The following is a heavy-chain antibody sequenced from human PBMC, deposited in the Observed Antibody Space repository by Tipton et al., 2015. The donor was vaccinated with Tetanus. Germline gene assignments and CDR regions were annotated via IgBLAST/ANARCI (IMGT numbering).Heavy chain of an antibody. V-gene: IGHV3-11*01. CDR3: AKDTSAPGSFSYFDH. D-gene: IGHD3-10*01. CDR1: GFIFSDYY. J-gene: IGHJ4*01. Sequence: SLRLSCAASGFIFSDYYMSWIRKAPGRGLEWLSFMRGDGSTIHYADSGKGRFTISRDNAKRTLYLQMNDLRAEDTAVYYCAKDTSAPGSFSYFDHWGQGTLVTVSS. CDR2: MRGDGSTI.